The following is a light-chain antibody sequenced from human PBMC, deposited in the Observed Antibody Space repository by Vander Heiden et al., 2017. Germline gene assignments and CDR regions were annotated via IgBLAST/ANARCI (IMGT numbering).Light chain of an antibody. V-gene: IGLV3-1*01. CDR2: QDS. Sequence: SYELTQPPSVSVSRGQTASITCSGDKLGDKYACWYQQKPGQSPVLVSYQDSKRPSGIPERFSGSNSGNTATLTISGTQAMDEADYYCQAWDSSTYVFGTGTKVTVL. J-gene: IGLJ1*01. CDR3: QAWDSSTYV. CDR1: KLGDKY.